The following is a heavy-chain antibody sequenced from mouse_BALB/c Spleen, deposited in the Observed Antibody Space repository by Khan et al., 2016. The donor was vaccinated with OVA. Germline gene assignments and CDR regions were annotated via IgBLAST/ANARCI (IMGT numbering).Heavy chain of an antibody. CDR3: ARSVSITTVVATDFDY. Sequence: VQLKGSGPGLVKPSQSLSLTCTVTGYSITSDYAWNWVRQFPGNKLEWMGYISYIGRTSYHPSLKSGISITRDTSKHQFFLQLNSVNTEDTATYYCARSVSITTVVATDFDYWGQGTTLTVSA. CDR1: GYSITSDYA. CDR2: ISYIGRT. V-gene: IGHV3-2*02. D-gene: IGHD1-1*01. J-gene: IGHJ2*01.